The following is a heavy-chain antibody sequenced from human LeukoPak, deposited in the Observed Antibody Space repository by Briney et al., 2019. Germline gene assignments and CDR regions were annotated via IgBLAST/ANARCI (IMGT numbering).Heavy chain of an antibody. CDR1: GYTFTSYA. V-gene: IGHV1-3*03. CDR2: INAGNGNT. Sequence: GASVKVSCKASGYTFTSYAMHWVRQAPGQRLEWMGWINAGNGNTKYPQEFQGRVTITRDTSASTAYMELSSLRSEDMAVYYCARSGSGYYPLDYWGQGTLVTVSS. D-gene: IGHD3-22*01. CDR3: ARSGSGYYPLDY. J-gene: IGHJ4*02.